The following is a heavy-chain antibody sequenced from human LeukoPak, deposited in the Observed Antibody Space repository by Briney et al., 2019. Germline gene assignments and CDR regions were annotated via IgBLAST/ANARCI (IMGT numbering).Heavy chain of an antibody. V-gene: IGHV4-59*01. J-gene: IGHJ1*01. CDR3: ARDSGKYFQH. Sequence: SETLSLTCTVSGGAISSYYWSWIRQPPGKGLEWFGYIYYSGSTNYNPSLKSRVTISVDTSNNQFSLKLSSVTAADTAVYYCARDSGKYFQHWGQGTLVTVSS. CDR2: IYYSGST. D-gene: IGHD3-10*01. CDR1: GGAISSYY.